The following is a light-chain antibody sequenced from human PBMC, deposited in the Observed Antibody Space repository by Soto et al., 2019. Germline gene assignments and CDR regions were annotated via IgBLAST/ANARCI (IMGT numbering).Light chain of an antibody. CDR1: QSISRY. J-gene: IGKJ5*01. CDR3: QQSYGTPIT. V-gene: IGKV1-39*01. Sequence: DIHITQSPSSLSASVGDRVTMTCRASQSISRYLNWYQQKPGKAPNLLIYVASSLQSEVPSRFSGSGSGTDFTLTITSLQPEDFATYYCQQSYGTPITFGQGTRLEIK. CDR2: VAS.